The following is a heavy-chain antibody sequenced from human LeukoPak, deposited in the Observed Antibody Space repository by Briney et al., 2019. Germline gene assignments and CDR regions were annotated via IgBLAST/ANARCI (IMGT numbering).Heavy chain of an antibody. CDR1: GFTVSSNY. J-gene: IGHJ4*02. V-gene: IGHV3-66*02. D-gene: IGHD3-22*01. CDR2: IYSGGST. Sequence: GGSLRLSCAASGFTVSSNYMSWVRQAPGKGLEWVSVIYSGGSTYYADSVKGRFTIPRDNSKNTLYLQMNSLRAEDTAVYYCARADSSGYYGSYYFDYWGQGTLVTVSS. CDR3: ARADSSGYYGSYYFDY.